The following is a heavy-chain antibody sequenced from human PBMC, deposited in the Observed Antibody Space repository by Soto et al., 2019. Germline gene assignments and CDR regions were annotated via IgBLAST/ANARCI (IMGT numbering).Heavy chain of an antibody. CDR2: IYYSGST. J-gene: IGHJ5*02. CDR1: GGSISSYY. V-gene: IGHV4-59*01. Sequence: TSETLSLTCTVSGGSISSYYWSWIRQPPGKGLEWIGYIYYSGSTNYNPSLKSRVTISVDTSKNQFSLKLSSVTAADTAVYYCARAGIAAAGSWFDPWGQGTLVTVS. D-gene: IGHD6-13*01. CDR3: ARAGIAAAGSWFDP.